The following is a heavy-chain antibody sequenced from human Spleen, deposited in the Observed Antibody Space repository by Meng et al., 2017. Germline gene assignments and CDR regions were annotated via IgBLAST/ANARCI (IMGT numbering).Heavy chain of an antibody. V-gene: IGHV4-61*01. J-gene: IGHJ6*02. D-gene: IGHD3-9*01. CDR1: GGSDSSGSYY. Sequence: SETLSLTCTVSGGSDSSGSYYWSWIRQPPGKGLEWIGYIYYSGSTNYNPSLKSRVTISVDTSKNQFSLKLSSVTAADTAVYYCARGYYDILTGYYPYYYYGMDVWGQGTTVTVSS. CDR2: IYYSGST. CDR3: ARGYYDILTGYYPYYYYGMDV.